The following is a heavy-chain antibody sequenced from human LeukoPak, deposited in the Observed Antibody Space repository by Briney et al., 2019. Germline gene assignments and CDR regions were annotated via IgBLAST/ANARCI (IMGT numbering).Heavy chain of an antibody. CDR3: ARDDGDY. J-gene: IGHJ4*02. Sequence: ASVKVSCKASGYTFANFGINWGRQAPGQGLEWMGWISAYNVNTNYTQKFQGRVTLTTDTSTDTAYMELRSLRSDDTAVYYCARDDGDYWGQGTLVTVSS. V-gene: IGHV1-18*01. CDR1: GYTFANFG. CDR2: ISAYNVNT.